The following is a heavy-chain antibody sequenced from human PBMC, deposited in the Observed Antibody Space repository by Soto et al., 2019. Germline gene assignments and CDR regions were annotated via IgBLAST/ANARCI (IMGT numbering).Heavy chain of an antibody. D-gene: IGHD3-22*01. J-gene: IGHJ4*02. CDR2: ISGYNGKT. CDR3: AGDISVYDSSGHYYAFDY. Sequence: GASVKVSCKASGYRFTSYGISWVRQVPGQGLEWMGWISGYNGKTNYAQKVQGRVTMTTDTSTSTAYMELRSLRSDDTAVYYCAGDISVYDSSGHYYAFDYWGQGTLVTVS. V-gene: IGHV1-18*01. CDR1: GYRFTSYG.